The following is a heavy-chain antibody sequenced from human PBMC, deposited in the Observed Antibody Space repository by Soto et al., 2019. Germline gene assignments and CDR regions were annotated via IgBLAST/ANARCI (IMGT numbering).Heavy chain of an antibody. Sequence: QVQLVQSGAEVKKPGSSVKVSCKASGGTFSSYAISWVRQAPGQGLEWMGGIIPIFGTANYAQKFQGRVTITADKSTSAAYMELSSLRSEDTAVYYCASSHWSGYQTNWFDPWGQGTLVTVSS. V-gene: IGHV1-69*06. CDR1: GGTFSSYA. CDR3: ASSHWSGYQTNWFDP. D-gene: IGHD3-3*01. CDR2: IIPIFGTA. J-gene: IGHJ5*02.